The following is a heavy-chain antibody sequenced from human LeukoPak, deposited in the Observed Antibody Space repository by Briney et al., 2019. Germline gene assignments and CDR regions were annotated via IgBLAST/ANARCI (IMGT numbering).Heavy chain of an antibody. CDR3: ARDKKTIFGVVINLGWFDP. V-gene: IGHV4-39*07. CDR1: GGSIRSSYYY. J-gene: IGHJ5*02. CDR2: IYDSGST. Sequence: SETLSLTCTVSGGSIRSSYYYWGWIRQPPGKGLEWIGSIYDSGSTYYNPSLKSRVTISVDTSKNQFSLKLSSVTAADTAVYYCARDKKTIFGVVINLGWFDPWGQGTLVTVSS. D-gene: IGHD3-3*01.